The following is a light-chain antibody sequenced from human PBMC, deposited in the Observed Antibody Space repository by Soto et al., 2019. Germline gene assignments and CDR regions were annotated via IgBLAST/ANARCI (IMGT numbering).Light chain of an antibody. CDR1: QSVNSVY. Sequence: IVFTQSPGTLSLSPGERATLSCRGRQSVNSVYLAWYQQKPGQAPRLLIYGASSRATGIPDRFSGSGSGTDFTLTISRLDPEDFAVYFCQQYDSSPRTFGQGTKVDIK. CDR2: GAS. CDR3: QQYDSSPRT. V-gene: IGKV3-20*01. J-gene: IGKJ1*01.